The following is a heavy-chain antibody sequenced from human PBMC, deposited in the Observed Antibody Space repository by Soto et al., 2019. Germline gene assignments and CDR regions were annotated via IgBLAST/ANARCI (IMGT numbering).Heavy chain of an antibody. CDR2: IFPGDSDT. J-gene: IGHJ5*02. D-gene: IGHD6-6*01. CDR1: GYSFTSYW. Sequence: PGDSLKISCKGSGYSFTSYWIGWVRHMPGEGLEWRWIIFPGDSDTRYSPSFQGQVTISADKSISTAYLQWSSLKASDTAMYYCARRWSSSHWFDPWGQGTLVTVAS. CDR3: ARRWSSSHWFDP. V-gene: IGHV5-51*01.